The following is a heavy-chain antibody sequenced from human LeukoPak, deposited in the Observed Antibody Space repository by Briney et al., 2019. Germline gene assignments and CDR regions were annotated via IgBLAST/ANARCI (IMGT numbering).Heavy chain of an antibody. J-gene: IGHJ4*02. CDR3: ARPYYYGSGSWEPFDY. CDR2: IKQDGSEK. Sequence: GGSLRLSCAASGFTFSSYWMSWVRQAPGKGLEWVANIKQDGSEKYYVDSVKGRFTISRDNAKNSLYLQMNSLRAEDTAVYYCARPYYYGSGSWEPFDYWGQGTLVTVSS. D-gene: IGHD3-10*01. V-gene: IGHV3-7*01. CDR1: GFTFSSYW.